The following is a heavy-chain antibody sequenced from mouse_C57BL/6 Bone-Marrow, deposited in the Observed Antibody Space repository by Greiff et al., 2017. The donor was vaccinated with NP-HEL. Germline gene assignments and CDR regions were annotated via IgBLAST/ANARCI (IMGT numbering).Heavy chain of an antibody. CDR3: ARSGYSNFYAMDY. D-gene: IGHD2-5*01. Sequence: QVQLKQPGAELVMPGASVKLSCKASGYTFTSYWMHWVKQRPGQGLEWIGEIDPSDIYTNYNQKFKGKSTLTVDKSSSTAYMQLSSLTSEDSAVYYCARSGYSNFYAMDYWGQGTSVTVSS. J-gene: IGHJ4*01. V-gene: IGHV1-69*01. CDR2: IDPSDIYT. CDR1: GYTFTSYW.